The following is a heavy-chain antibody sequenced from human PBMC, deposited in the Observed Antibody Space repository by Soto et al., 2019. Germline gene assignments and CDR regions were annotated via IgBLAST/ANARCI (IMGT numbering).Heavy chain of an antibody. V-gene: IGHV5-10-1*01. CDR1: GYSFTSYW. Sequence: GESLKISCKGSGYSFTSYWISWVRQMPGKGLEWMGRIDPSDSYTNYSPSFQGHVTISADKSISTAYLQWSSLKASDTAMYYCASRPKYSSSNYYYGMDVWGQGTTDTVSS. CDR2: IDPSDSYT. D-gene: IGHD6-13*01. CDR3: ASRPKYSSSNYYYGMDV. J-gene: IGHJ6*02.